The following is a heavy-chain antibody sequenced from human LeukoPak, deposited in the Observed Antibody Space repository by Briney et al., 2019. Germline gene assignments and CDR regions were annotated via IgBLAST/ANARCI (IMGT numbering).Heavy chain of an antibody. J-gene: IGHJ3*02. Sequence: GGSLRLSCAASGFTFSSYSMNWVRQAPGKGLEWVSSISSSSSYIYYADSVKGRFTISRDNAKNSLYLQMNSLRAEDTAVYYCARAGYDDRRHAFDIWGQGTMVTVSS. CDR1: GFTFSSYS. CDR3: ARAGYDDRRHAFDI. D-gene: IGHD3-22*01. V-gene: IGHV3-21*01. CDR2: ISSSSSYI.